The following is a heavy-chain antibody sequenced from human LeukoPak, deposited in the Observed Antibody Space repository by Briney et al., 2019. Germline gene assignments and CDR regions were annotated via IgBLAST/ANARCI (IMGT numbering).Heavy chain of an antibody. D-gene: IGHD6-19*01. CDR3: ARRVGSSGWNY. V-gene: IGHV5-51*01. Sequence: GESPKIPCKGSGYSFTSYWIGWGRQTPGKGLEGMGRIYPSDSDHKYSPSLQGQVAISADKSISTAYLQWSSLKASDSAMYYCARRVGSSGWNYWGQGTLVTVSS. CDR1: GYSFTSYW. CDR2: IYPSDSDH. J-gene: IGHJ4*02.